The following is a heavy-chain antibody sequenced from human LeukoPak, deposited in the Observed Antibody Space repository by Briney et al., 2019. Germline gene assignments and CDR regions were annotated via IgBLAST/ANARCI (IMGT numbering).Heavy chain of an antibody. D-gene: IGHD1-26*01. V-gene: IGHV4-59*08. Sequence: SETLSLTCSVSNGSISTYYWSWIRQSPGKGLEWIGYISYGGATTYNPSLKRRVTISVDSPKNHFSLRLTSLTAANTALYYCARHGGTLDYFDSWGPGSLVTVSS. CDR1: NGSISTYY. CDR2: ISYGGAT. J-gene: IGHJ4*02. CDR3: ARHGGTLDYFDS.